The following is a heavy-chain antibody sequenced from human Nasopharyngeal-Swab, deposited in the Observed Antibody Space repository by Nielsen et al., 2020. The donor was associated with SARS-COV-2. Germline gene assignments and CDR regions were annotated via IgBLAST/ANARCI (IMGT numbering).Heavy chain of an antibody. J-gene: IGHJ4*02. CDR3: ARGVATDAPACQNSHFDY. V-gene: IGHV4-34*01. Sequence: WIRQPPGKGLEWIGEINHSGSTNYNPSLKSRVTISVDTSKNQFPLKLSSVTAADTAVYYCARGVATDAPACQNSHFDYWGQGTLVTVSS. CDR2: INHSGST. D-gene: IGHD5-12*01.